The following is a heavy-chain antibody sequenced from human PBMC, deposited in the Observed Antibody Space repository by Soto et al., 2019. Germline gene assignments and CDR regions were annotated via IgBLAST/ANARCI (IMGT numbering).Heavy chain of an antibody. CDR3: ARESEDLTSNFDY. V-gene: IGHV3-7*01. J-gene: IGHJ4*02. Sequence: GGSLRLSCAASGFSFSNYWMTWVRQAPGKGLEWVAHIKTDGSETKYVDSVKGRFTISRDNVKNSLSLQMNSLSAEDTAVYYCARESEDLTSNFDYWGQGTLVTVSS. CDR2: IKTDGSET. CDR1: GFSFSNYW.